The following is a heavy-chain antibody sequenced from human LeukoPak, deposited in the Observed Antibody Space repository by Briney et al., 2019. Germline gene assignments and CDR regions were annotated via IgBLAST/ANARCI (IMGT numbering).Heavy chain of an antibody. D-gene: IGHD3-10*01. V-gene: IGHV3-48*01. CDR2: ISSSSSTI. CDR3: ARDPYGSGTYYYYMDV. Sequence: GGSLRLSCAASGFTLSTYSMNWVRQAPGKGLEWVSSISSSSSTIYYADSVRGRFTISRDNAKNSLYLQMNSLGAEDTAVYYCARDPYGSGTYYYYMDVWGKGTTVTVSS. J-gene: IGHJ6*03. CDR1: GFTLSTYS.